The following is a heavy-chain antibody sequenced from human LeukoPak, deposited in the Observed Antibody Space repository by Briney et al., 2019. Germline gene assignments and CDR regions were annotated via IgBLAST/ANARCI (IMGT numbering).Heavy chain of an antibody. Sequence: QPGGSLRLSCAASGFSFSSYGMHWVRQAPGKGLEWVAVISYDGRNKYYADSVKGRFTISRDTSKNTLYLQMNSLRAEDTAVYYCASEDGHNPNLGFDYWGQGTLATVSS. CDR1: GFSFSSYG. CDR2: ISYDGRNK. J-gene: IGHJ4*02. V-gene: IGHV3-30*03. D-gene: IGHD5-24*01. CDR3: ASEDGHNPNLGFDY.